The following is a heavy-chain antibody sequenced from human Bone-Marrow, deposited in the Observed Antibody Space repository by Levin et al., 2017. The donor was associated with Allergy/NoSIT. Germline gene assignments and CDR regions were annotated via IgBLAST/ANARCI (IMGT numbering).Heavy chain of an antibody. D-gene: IGHD3-10*01. CDR1: GGSISSSNW. CDR2: IYHSGST. J-gene: IGHJ6*03. V-gene: IGHV4-4*02. Sequence: SETLSLTCAVSGGSISSSNWWSWVRQPPGKGLEWIGEIYHSGSTNYNPSLKSRVTISVDKSKNQFSLKLSSVTAADTAVYYCARVRGSGSYPTIQCYMDVWGKGTTVTVSS. CDR3: ARVRGSGSYPTIQCYMDV.